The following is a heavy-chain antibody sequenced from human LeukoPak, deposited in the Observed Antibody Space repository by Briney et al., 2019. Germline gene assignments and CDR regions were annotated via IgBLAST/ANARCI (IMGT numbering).Heavy chain of an antibody. V-gene: IGHV3-11*04. Sequence: GGSLRLSCAASGFTFSDHYMSWVRQAPGTGLEWVSYITSSSSTIQYADSAKGRFTVSRDNAKNSLYLQMNSLRAEDTAVYYCARGTAYYVNDYWGQGALVTVSS. D-gene: IGHD1-26*01. CDR3: ARGTAYYVNDY. J-gene: IGHJ4*02. CDR2: ITSSSSTI. CDR1: GFTFSDHY.